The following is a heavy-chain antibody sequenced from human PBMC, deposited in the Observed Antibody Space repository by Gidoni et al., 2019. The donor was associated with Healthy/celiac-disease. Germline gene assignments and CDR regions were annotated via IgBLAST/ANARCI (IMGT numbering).Heavy chain of an antibody. CDR2: ISYDGSNK. Sequence: QVQLVESGGGVVQPGRSLRLPCAASGFPFSSHAMHWVRQAPGKGLEWVAVISYDGSNKYYADSVKGRFTISRDNSKNTLYLQMNSLRAEDTAVYYCARDGAPYGSGSYGPLDYWGQGTLVTVSS. D-gene: IGHD3-10*01. J-gene: IGHJ4*02. CDR1: GFPFSSHA. CDR3: ARDGAPYGSGSYGPLDY. V-gene: IGHV3-30-3*01.